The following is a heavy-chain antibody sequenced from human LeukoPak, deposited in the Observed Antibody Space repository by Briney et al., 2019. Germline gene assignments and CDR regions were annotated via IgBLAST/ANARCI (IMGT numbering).Heavy chain of an antibody. Sequence: ASVKVSCKVSGYTLTELSMHWVRQAPGQGLEWMGWINTNTGNPTYAQGFTGRFVFSLDTSVSTAYLQISSLKAEDTAVYYCAREFTIFGVVPLDAFDIWGQGTMVTVSS. D-gene: IGHD3-3*01. V-gene: IGHV7-4-1*02. CDR3: AREFTIFGVVPLDAFDI. CDR2: INTNTGNP. J-gene: IGHJ3*02. CDR1: GYTLTELS.